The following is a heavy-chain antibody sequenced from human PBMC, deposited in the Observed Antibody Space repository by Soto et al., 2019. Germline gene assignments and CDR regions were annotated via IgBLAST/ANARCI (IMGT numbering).Heavy chain of an antibody. CDR2: ISGYNANT. CDR1: GYSFTRYG. CDR3: ARMGDVPYYYYGMDV. J-gene: IGHJ6*04. V-gene: IGHV1-18*01. D-gene: IGHD3-16*01. Sequence: ASVKVSCKASGYSFTRYGISWVRQAPGQGLEWMGWISGYNANTNYPENLQGRVTMTTDTSTSTAYMEVRNLISDDTAVYYCARMGDVPYYYYGMDVWGKGTTVT.